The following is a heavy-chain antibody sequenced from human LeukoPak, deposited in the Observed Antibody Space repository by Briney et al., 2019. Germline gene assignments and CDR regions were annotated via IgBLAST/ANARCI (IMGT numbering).Heavy chain of an antibody. CDR3: AKVRDGYIDY. Sequence: PGGSLRLSCAASGFTFSTYAMTWVRQAPGKGLEWVSAISGSGGSTYYADSVKGRFTISRDNSKNTLYLQMNSLRAEDTAVYYCAKVRDGYIDYWGQGTLVTVSS. V-gene: IGHV3-23*01. CDR1: GFTFSTYA. J-gene: IGHJ4*02. CDR2: ISGSGGST. D-gene: IGHD5-24*01.